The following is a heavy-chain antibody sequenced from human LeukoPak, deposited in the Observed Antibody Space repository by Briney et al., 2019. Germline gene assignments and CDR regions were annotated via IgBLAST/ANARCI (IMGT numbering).Heavy chain of an antibody. D-gene: IGHD6-6*01. CDR3: ARDGNSIASDY. Sequence: GGSLRLSCAASGFTFSSYWMSWVRQAPGRGLEWVANIKQDGSEKYYVDSVKGRFTISRDNAKNSLYLQMNSLRAEDTAVYYCARDGNSIASDYWGQGTLVTVSS. CDR1: GFTFSSYW. V-gene: IGHV3-7*01. CDR2: IKQDGSEK. J-gene: IGHJ4*02.